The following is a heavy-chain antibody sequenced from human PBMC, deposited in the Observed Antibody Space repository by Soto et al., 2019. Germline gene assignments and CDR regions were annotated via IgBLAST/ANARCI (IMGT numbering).Heavy chain of an antibody. CDR2: MNPNSGNT. D-gene: IGHD3-3*01. V-gene: IGHV1-8*01. J-gene: IGHJ5*02. Sequence: QVQLVQSGAEVKKPGASVKVSCKASGYTFTSYDINWVRQATGQGLEWMGWMNPNSGNTGYAQKFQGRVTMTRNTSISTAYMELRSLRSEDTAVYYCARKWQNYDFWSGYYHWFDPWGQGTLVTVSS. CDR3: ARKWQNYDFWSGYYHWFDP. CDR1: GYTFTSYD.